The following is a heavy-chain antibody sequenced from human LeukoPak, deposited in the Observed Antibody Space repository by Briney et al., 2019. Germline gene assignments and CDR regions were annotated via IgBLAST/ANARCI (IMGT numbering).Heavy chain of an antibody. J-gene: IGHJ4*02. D-gene: IGHD3-22*01. Sequence: GGSLRLSCAASGFPFDDYGMLWVRQGPGKGLEWVSFISWHGETTYYADSVKGRFTISRDNAKNSLYLQMNSLRAEDTAVYYCARGADGIVVAPLDYWGQGTLVTVSS. CDR1: GFPFDDYG. CDR2: ISWHGETT. CDR3: ARGADGIVVAPLDY. V-gene: IGHV3-20*04.